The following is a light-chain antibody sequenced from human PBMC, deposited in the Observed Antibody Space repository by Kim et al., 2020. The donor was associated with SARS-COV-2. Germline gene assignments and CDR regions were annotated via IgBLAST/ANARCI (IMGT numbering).Light chain of an antibody. J-gene: IGLJ1*01. Sequence: SYELTQSPSVSVAPGKTARIACGGNNIGSKSVHWYQQKPGQAPVLVIYYDSDRPSGIPERFSGSNSGNTATLTISRVEAGDEADYYCHVWDSSSEHYVFGTGTKVNVL. CDR3: HVWDSSSEHYV. V-gene: IGLV3-21*04. CDR1: NIGSKS. CDR2: YDS.